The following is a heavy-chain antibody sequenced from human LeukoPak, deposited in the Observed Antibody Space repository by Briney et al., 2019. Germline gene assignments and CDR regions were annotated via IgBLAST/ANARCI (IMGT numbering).Heavy chain of an antibody. CDR1: GGSISRGSYY. J-gene: IGHJ4*02. Sequence: SETLSLTCTVSGGSISRGSYYWSWLRQPAGTGLEWIGRIYTSGSTNYNPSLKSRVTISVDTSKNQFSLKLSSVTAADTAVYYCARTYYDSSGYHPIDYWGREPWSPSPQ. D-gene: IGHD3-22*01. CDR2: IYTSGST. CDR3: ARTYYDSSGYHPIDY. V-gene: IGHV4-61*02.